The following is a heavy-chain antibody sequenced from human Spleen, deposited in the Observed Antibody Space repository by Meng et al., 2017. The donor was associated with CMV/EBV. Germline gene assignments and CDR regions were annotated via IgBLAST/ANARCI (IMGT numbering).Heavy chain of an antibody. D-gene: IGHD2/OR15-2a*01. CDR2: IYSGGGT. CDR3: ARTLFNSWDAFDI. Sequence: GESRKISCAASGFTVSANYMSWVRQAPGKGLEWVSVIYSGGGTYYAASVMGRFTISRDNSKNTLYIQMNSLRAEDTAVYYCARTLFNSWDAFDIWGQGTMVTVSS. V-gene: IGHV3-66*01. J-gene: IGHJ3*02. CDR1: GFTVSANY.